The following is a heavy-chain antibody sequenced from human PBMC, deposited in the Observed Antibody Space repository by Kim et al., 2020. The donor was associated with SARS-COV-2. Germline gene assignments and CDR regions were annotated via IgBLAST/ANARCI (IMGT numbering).Heavy chain of an antibody. CDR2: T. Sequence: TNYAQKFQGRVTMTRDTSISTAYMELSRLRSDDTAVYYCARVSNTAMPDYWGQGTLVTVSS. CDR3: ARVSNTAMPDY. D-gene: IGHD5-18*01. J-gene: IGHJ4*02. V-gene: IGHV1-2*02.